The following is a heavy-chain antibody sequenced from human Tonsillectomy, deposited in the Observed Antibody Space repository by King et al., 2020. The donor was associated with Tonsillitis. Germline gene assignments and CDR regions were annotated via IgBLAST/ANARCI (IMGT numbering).Heavy chain of an antibody. CDR2: FDPEDDET. D-gene: IGHD2-21*01. CDR3: AAARAYCGGDCHPPDY. J-gene: IGHJ4*02. V-gene: IGHV1-24*01. CDR1: GYTLSELS. Sequence: GQLVQSGAEVKKPGASVKVSCKVSGYTLSELSMHWVRQAPGKGLEWMGGFDPEDDETIYAQKFQGRVTMTEDTSTDTAYMELSSLRSEDTAVYYCAAARAYCGGDCHPPDYWGQGTLVTVSS.